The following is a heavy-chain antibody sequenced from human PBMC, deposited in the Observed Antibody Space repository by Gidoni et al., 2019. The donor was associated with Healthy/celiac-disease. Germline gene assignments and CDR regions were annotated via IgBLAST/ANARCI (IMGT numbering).Heavy chain of an antibody. CDR3: AREQCGGDYHDRGGCAFDI. Sequence: QVQLVESGGGVVQPGRSLRLSCAASGFTFSSYAMHWVRQAPGKGLEWVAVISYDGSNKYYADSVKGRFTISRDNSKNTLYLQMNSLRAEDTAVYYCAREQCGGDYHDRGGCAFDIWGQGTMVTVSS. CDR1: GFTFSSYA. V-gene: IGHV3-30*04. J-gene: IGHJ3*02. D-gene: IGHD3-22*01. CDR2: ISYDGSNK.